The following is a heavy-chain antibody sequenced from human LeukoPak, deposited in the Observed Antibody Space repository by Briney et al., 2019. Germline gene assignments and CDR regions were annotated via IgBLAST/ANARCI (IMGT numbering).Heavy chain of an antibody. D-gene: IGHD6-13*01. V-gene: IGHV4-59*01. Sequence: SETLSLTCTVSGGSISSYYWSWLRQPPGKGLEWIGYIYYSGSTNYNPSLKSRVTISVDTSKNQFSLKLSSVTAADTAVYYCARWAAAGPWRYYFDYWGQGTLVTVSS. CDR2: IYYSGST. CDR3: ARWAAAGPWRYYFDY. J-gene: IGHJ4*02. CDR1: GGSISSYY.